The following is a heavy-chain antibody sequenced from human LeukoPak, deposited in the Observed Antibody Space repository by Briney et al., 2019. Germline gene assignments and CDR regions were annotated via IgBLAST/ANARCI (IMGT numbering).Heavy chain of an antibody. Sequence: SETLSLTCPVSRGSISSYYWSWIRQPPGKGLEWIGYIYYSGSTNYNPSLKSRVTISVDTSKNQFSLKLSSVTAADTAVYYCARGRAYYDGWSGCLPGSTDVWGKGTTVTVSS. CDR3: ARGRAYYDGWSGCLPGSTDV. J-gene: IGHJ6*04. D-gene: IGHD3-3*01. CDR2: IYYSGST. V-gene: IGHV4-59*01. CDR1: RGSISSYY.